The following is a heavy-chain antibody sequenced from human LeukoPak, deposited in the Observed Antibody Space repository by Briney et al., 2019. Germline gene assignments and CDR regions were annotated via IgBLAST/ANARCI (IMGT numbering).Heavy chain of an antibody. Sequence: SETLSLTCTVSGGSISSYYWSWIRQPPGKGLEWIGSIYYSGSTYYNPSLKSRVTISVDTSKNQFSLKLSSVTAADTAVYYCARDLTTMIVVAAAEGGMDVWGQGTTVTVSS. J-gene: IGHJ6*02. CDR3: ARDLTTMIVVAAAEGGMDV. CDR1: GGSISSYY. V-gene: IGHV4-39*02. D-gene: IGHD3-22*01. CDR2: IYYSGST.